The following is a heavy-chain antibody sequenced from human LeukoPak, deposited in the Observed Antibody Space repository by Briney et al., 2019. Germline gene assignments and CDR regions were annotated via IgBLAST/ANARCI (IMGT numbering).Heavy chain of an antibody. V-gene: IGHV3-23*01. Sequence: GGSLRLSCAASGFTFSSYSMNWVRQAPGKGLEWVSGISGSDGSTNYADSVKGRFTISRENSKNTLYLQMNSLRAEDTAVYYCAKDQGYDSSGYYCYFDYWGQGTLVTVSS. CDR1: GFTFSSYS. D-gene: IGHD3-22*01. J-gene: IGHJ4*02. CDR2: ISGSDGST. CDR3: AKDQGYDSSGYYCYFDY.